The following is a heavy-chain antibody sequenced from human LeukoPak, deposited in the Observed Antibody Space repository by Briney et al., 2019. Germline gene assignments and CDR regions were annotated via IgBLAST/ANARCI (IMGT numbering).Heavy chain of an antibody. CDR1: GYTFTSYD. CDR2: MNPNSGNT. V-gene: IGHV1-8*01. J-gene: IGHJ4*02. CDR3: ARVPHLRYFDWLDDY. Sequence: ASVKVSCKASGYTFTSYDINWVRQATGQGLEWMGWMNPNSGNTGYAQKFQGRVTMTRNTSISTAYMELSSLRSEDAAVYYCARVPHLRYFDWLDDYWGQGTLVTVSS. D-gene: IGHD3-9*01.